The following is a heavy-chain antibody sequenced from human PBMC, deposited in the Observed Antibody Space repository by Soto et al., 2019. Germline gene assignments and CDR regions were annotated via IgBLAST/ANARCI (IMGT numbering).Heavy chain of an antibody. CDR2: IYYSGST. CDR1: GGSISSYY. J-gene: IGHJ6*03. CDR3: ARLYSNYVNYYYMDV. D-gene: IGHD4-4*01. V-gene: IGHV4-59*01. Sequence: SETLSLTCTVSGGSISSYYWSWIRQPPGKGLEWIGYIYYSGSTNYNPSLKSRVTISVDTSKNQFSLKLSSVTAADTAVYYCARLYSNYVNYYYMDVWGKGTTVTVSS.